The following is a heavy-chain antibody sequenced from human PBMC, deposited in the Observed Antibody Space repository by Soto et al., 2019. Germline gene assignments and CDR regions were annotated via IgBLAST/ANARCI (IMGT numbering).Heavy chain of an antibody. CDR3: VRDRDWAFDI. J-gene: IGHJ3*02. D-gene: IGHD3-9*01. CDR2: AGTSRKYI. Sequence: LRLSCAVFGYSLRDYSMNWIRQAPGKGLEWISYAGTSRKYIFYSDSVRGRFTISRDDARNSVYLQLNSLRDEDTAVYYCVRDRDWAFDIWGQGTMVTV. CDR1: GYSLRDYS. V-gene: IGHV3-48*02.